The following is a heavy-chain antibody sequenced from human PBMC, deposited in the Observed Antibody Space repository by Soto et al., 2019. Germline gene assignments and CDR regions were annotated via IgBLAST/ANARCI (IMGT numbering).Heavy chain of an antibody. CDR2: ISYDGSNK. J-gene: IGHJ6*02. CDR1: GFSFSSYG. D-gene: IGHD3-3*02. V-gene: IGHV3-30*18. CDR3: RKGLGGLLGLDGMAV. Sequence: QVQLVESGGGVVQPGRSLRLSCAASGFSFSSYGMHWVRQAPGKGLEWVAVISYDGSNKFYGDSVKGRFTISRDNSKNTRSLQKNSLTAEDTAVYSCRKGLGGLLGLDGMAVWGQGTTVTVSS.